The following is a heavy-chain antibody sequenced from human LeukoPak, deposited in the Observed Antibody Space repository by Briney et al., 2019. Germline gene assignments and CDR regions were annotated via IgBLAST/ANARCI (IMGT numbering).Heavy chain of an antibody. J-gene: IGHJ5*02. CDR2: INPSGGST. Sequence: ASVKVSCKASGYTFTSYYMHWVRQAPGQGLEWMGIINPSGGSTSYAQKFQGRVTMTRDTSTSTVYMELSSLRSEDTAVYYCARGSRDLPYYSNNWFDPWGQGTLVTVSS. CDR1: GYTFTSYY. CDR3: ARGSRDLPYYSNNWFDP. V-gene: IGHV1-46*01. D-gene: IGHD3-10*01.